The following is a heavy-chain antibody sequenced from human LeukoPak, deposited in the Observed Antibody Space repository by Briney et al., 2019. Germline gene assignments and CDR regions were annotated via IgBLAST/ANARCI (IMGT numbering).Heavy chain of an antibody. Sequence: PGGPLRLSCAASGFTFRSYALKWVRQAPGKGLEWVSAITGTGSGTYYADSVKGRFTVSRDSSKKTLYLEMKSLRAEDTAVYYCARDRVTTFSGARLRVDYYYGMDAWGQGTTVTVSS. CDR3: ARDRVTTFSGARLRVDYYYGMDA. CDR2: ITGTGSGT. J-gene: IGHJ6*02. V-gene: IGHV3-23*01. CDR1: GFTFRSYA. D-gene: IGHD2-8*02.